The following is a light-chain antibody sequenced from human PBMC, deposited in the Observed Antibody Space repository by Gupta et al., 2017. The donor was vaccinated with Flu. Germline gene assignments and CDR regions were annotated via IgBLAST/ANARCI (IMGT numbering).Light chain of an antibody. J-gene: IGKJ2*01. CDR1: QSVRPS. Sequence: EVVLTQSPATLSLSPGERAVLSCRASQSVRPSLAWYQQKPGQAPRLLMFDASRRDAGIAARFSGSGCGKDLTLTISTREQEDFAVYYCQQHSDLPMYTFGQGTKVEIK. V-gene: IGKV3-11*01. CDR2: DAS. CDR3: QQHSDLPMYT.